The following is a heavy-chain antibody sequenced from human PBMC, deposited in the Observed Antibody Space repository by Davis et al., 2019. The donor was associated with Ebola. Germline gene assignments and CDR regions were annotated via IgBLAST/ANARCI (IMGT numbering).Heavy chain of an antibody. CDR1: GGSISSYY. J-gene: IGHJ5*02. CDR2: IYYSGST. Sequence: SETLSLTCTVSGGSISSYYWSWIRQPPGKGLEWIGYIYYSGSTNYNPSLKSRVTISVDTSKNQFSLKLSSVTAADTAAYYCARHLGWFDPWGQGTLVTVSS. CDR3: ARHLGWFDP. V-gene: IGHV4-59*08.